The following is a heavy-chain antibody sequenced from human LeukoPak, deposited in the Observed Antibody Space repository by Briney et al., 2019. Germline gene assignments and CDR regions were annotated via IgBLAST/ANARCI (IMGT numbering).Heavy chain of an antibody. CDR1: GFSVSSNY. CDR2: IYGVGNT. V-gene: IGHV3-66*02. Sequence: PGGSLRLSCAASGFSVSSNYMSWVRQAPGKGLEWVSVIYGVGNTYHADSVKGRFTISRDNSKNTLYLQMNSLRAEDTAVYYCARDGGEHYYKNWGQGALVTVSS. D-gene: IGHD3-10*01. J-gene: IGHJ4*02. CDR3: ARDGGEHYYKN.